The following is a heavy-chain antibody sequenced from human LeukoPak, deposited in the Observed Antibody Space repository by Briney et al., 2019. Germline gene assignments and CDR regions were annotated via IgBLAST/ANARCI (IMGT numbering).Heavy chain of an antibody. CDR2: ISSSGSTI. J-gene: IGHJ4*02. CDR3: TTDSPLEQQLDWVD. CDR1: GFTFSDYY. D-gene: IGHD6-13*01. V-gene: IGHV3-11*01. Sequence: GGSLRLSCAASGFTFSDYYMSWIRQAPGKGLEWVSYISSSGSTIYYADSVKGRFTISRDNAKNSLYLQMNSLRAEDTAVYYCTTDSPLEQQLDWVDWGQGTLVTVSS.